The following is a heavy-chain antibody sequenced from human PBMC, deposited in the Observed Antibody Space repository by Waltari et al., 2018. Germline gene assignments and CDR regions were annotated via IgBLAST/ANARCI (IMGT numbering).Heavy chain of an antibody. CDR1: GITFSSYT. Sequence: EVQLLESGGGLVQPGGSLPLSCAASGITFSSYTMRWVRPAPGTWLEWVSTISASGGTFYADSVKGRFTVSRDSSKNTLSLQMNSLRAEDTAVYYCARGPAYYFDYWDQGTLVTVSS. V-gene: IGHV3-23*01. CDR3: ARGPAYYFDY. CDR2: ISASGGT. J-gene: IGHJ4*02.